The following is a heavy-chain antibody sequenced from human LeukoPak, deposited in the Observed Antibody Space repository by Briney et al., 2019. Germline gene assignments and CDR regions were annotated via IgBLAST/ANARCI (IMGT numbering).Heavy chain of an antibody. J-gene: IGHJ4*02. CDR1: GFTISSYA. V-gene: IGHV3-30-3*01. CDR2: ISYDGSNK. Sequence: PGGSLRLSCAASGFTISSYAMHWVRQPPGKGLEWVAVISYDGSNKYYADSVKGRFTTSRDNSKNTLYLQMNSLRAEDTAVYYCARGDRQHAGYWGQGTLVTVSS. D-gene: IGHD6-13*01. CDR3: ARGDRQHAGY.